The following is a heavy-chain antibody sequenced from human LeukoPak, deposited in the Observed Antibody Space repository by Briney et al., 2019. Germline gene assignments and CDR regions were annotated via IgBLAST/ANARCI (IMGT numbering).Heavy chain of an antibody. J-gene: IGHJ5*02. CDR3: AKDPFGVPAAALNWFEP. Sequence: GGSLRLSCAASGFTFSSYGMHWVRQAPGKGLEWVAFIRYDGSNKYYADSVKGRFPISRHNSKNTLYLQMNSLRAEDTAVYYCAKDPFGVPAAALNWFEPWAQGTLVTVSS. V-gene: IGHV3-30*02. CDR1: GFTFSSYG. D-gene: IGHD2-2*01. CDR2: IRYDGSNK.